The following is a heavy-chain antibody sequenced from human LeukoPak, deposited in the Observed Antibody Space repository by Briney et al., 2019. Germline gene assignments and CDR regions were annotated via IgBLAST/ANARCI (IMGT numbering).Heavy chain of an antibody. J-gene: IGHJ4*02. CDR3: ARDEVTGTTKGLDY. Sequence: PSETLSLTCAVYGGSFSGYYWSWIRQPPGKGLEWIGEINHSGSTNYNPSLKSRVTISVGTSKNQLSLKLSSVTAADTAVYYCARDEVTGTTKGLDYWGQGTLVTVSS. V-gene: IGHV4-34*01. D-gene: IGHD1-1*01. CDR2: INHSGST. CDR1: GGSFSGYY.